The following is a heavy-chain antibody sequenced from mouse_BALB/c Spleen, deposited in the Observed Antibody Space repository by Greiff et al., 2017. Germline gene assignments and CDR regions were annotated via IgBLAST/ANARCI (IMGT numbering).Heavy chain of an antibody. CDR1: GYTFTSYW. J-gene: IGHJ4*01. D-gene: IGHD2-4*01. Sequence: QVQLQQSGAELAKPGASVKMSCKASGYTFTSYWMHWVKQRPGQGLEWIGYINPSTGYTEYNQKFKDKATLTADKSSSTAYMQLSSLTSEDSAVYYCASFLNYDDHYYAMDYWGQGTSVTVSS. CDR2: INPSTGYT. CDR3: ASFLNYDDHYYAMDY. V-gene: IGHV1-7*01.